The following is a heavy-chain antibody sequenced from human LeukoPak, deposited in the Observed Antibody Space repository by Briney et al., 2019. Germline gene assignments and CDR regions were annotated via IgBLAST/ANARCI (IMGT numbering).Heavy chain of an antibody. V-gene: IGHV3-48*03. Sequence: PGGSLGLSCAASGFTFSSYEMNWVRQAPGKGLEWVSYISSSGSTIYYADSVKGRFTISRDNAKNSLYLQMNSLRAEDTAVYYCARAYYSDAFDIWGQGTMVTVSS. CDR3: ARAYYSDAFDI. CDR2: ISSSGSTI. J-gene: IGHJ3*02. CDR1: GFTFSSYE. D-gene: IGHD3-10*01.